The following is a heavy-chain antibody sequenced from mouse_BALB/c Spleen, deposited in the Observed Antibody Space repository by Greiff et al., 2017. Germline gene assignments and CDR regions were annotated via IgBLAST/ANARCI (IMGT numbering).Heavy chain of an antibody. CDR3: AREGGYGSSYVYYYAMDY. CDR2: ISDGGSYT. CDR1: GFTFSDYY. Sequence: EVQLVESGGGLVKPGGSLKLSCAASGFTFSDYYMYWVRQTPEKRLEWVATISDGGSYTYYPDSVKGRFTISRDNAKNNLYLQMSSLKSEDTAMYYCAREGGYGSSYVYYYAMDYWGQGTSVTVSS. V-gene: IGHV5-4*02. D-gene: IGHD1-1*01. J-gene: IGHJ4*01.